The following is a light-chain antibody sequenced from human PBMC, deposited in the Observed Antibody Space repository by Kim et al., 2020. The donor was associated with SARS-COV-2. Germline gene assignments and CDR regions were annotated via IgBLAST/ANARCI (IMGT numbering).Light chain of an antibody. Sequence: QSVLTQPPSASGTPGQRVTISCSGSSSNIGSNYVNWYQQLPGTAPKLLMYRDDQRPSGVPDRFSGSKSGTSASLVISGLRSEDEADYYCAAGDDSLHCVFGGGTQLTVL. CDR3: AAGDDSLHCV. CDR1: SSNIGSNY. CDR2: RDD. V-gene: IGLV1-47*01. J-gene: IGLJ3*02.